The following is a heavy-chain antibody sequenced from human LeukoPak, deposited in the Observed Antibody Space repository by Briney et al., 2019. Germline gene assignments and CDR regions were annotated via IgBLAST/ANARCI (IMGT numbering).Heavy chain of an antibody. V-gene: IGHV3-23*01. D-gene: IGHD3-10*02. Sequence: GGSLRLSCGASGFTFRNYAMTWVRQAPGKGLEWVSTVSDGGTSTYYADSVNGRLTISRDNSKNTLYLHMNSLRAEDTAVYYCAKRAVESDVLYFDHWGQGTLVTVSS. CDR2: VSDGGTST. CDR3: AKRAVESDVLYFDH. J-gene: IGHJ4*02. CDR1: GFTFRNYA.